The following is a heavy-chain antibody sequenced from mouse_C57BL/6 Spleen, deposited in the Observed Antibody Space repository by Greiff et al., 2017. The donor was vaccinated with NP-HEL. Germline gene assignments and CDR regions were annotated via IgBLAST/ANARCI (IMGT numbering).Heavy chain of an antibody. CDR3: ARSDYGVFDY. V-gene: IGHV1-82*01. J-gene: IGHJ2*01. CDR1: GYAFSSSW. Sequence: VKLMESGPELVKPGASVKISCKASGYAFSSSWMNWVKQRPGKGLEWIGRIYPGDGDTNYNGKFKGKATLTADKSSSTAYMQLSSLTSEDSAVYFCARSDYGVFDYWGQGTTLTVSS. D-gene: IGHD2-4*01. CDR2: IYPGDGDT.